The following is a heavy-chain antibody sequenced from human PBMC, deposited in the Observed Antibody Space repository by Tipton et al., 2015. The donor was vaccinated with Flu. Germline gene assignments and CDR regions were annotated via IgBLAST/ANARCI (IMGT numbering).Heavy chain of an antibody. D-gene: IGHD3-22*01. CDR2: VNYGGGT. Sequence: TLSLTCTVSGGSIRSNNHNWGWLRQPPGKGLEWIGSVNYGGGTSYNPSLESRLTISLDTPKNHFSPRLSSVTAADTAVYYCATRRDYYDSSEFDYWGQGALVTVSS. CDR3: ATRRDYYDSSEFDY. CDR1: GGSIRSNNHN. J-gene: IGHJ4*02. V-gene: IGHV4-39*07.